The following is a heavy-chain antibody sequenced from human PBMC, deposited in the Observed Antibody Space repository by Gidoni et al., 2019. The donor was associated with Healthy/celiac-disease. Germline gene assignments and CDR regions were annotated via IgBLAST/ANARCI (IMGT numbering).Heavy chain of an antibody. Sequence: EVQLVESGGGLVQPGGSLRLSCAASGFTSRSYWMHWVRQAQGKGLVWVSRSNSDGSSTSYADSVKGRFTISRDNAKNTLYLQMNSLRAEDTAVYYCARDYCGGDCRQRGFFDYWGQGTLVTVSS. J-gene: IGHJ4*02. V-gene: IGHV3-74*01. CDR2: SNSDGSST. CDR1: GFTSRSYW. CDR3: ARDYCGGDCRQRGFFDY. D-gene: IGHD2-21*02.